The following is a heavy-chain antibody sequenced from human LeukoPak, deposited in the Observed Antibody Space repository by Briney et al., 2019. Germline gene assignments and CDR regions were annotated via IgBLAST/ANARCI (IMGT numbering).Heavy chain of an antibody. CDR1: GGSISRYS. D-gene: IGHD6-13*01. J-gene: IGHJ4*02. CDR2: ISSSGST. Sequence: ASETLSLTCTVSGGSISRYSWSWIRQPPGKGPEWIGCISSSGSTNYNPSLKSPVTISVDTSKNQFSLKLSSVTAADTAVYYCARHWHSTSWKLFDYWGQGTLVTVSS. CDR3: ARHWHSTSWKLFDY. V-gene: IGHV4-59*08.